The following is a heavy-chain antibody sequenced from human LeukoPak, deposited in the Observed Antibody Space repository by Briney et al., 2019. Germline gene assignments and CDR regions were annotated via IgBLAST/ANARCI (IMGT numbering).Heavy chain of an antibody. Sequence: ASVKVSCKASGYTFTSNYLHWVRQAPGQGLEWMGIINPSDGATSYAQKFQGRVTMTRDTSASTAYMELSSLRSEDTAVYYCAREEWDVFDIWGHGTMVTVSS. D-gene: IGHD3-3*01. CDR3: AREEWDVFDI. CDR2: INPSDGAT. V-gene: IGHV1-46*01. CDR1: GYTFTSNY. J-gene: IGHJ3*02.